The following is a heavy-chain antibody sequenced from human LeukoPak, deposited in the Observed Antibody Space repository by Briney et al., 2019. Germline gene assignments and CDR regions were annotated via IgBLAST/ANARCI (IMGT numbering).Heavy chain of an antibody. Sequence: ASVKVSCKASGYTFSTYGISWVRQAPGQGGEGMGWISAYNGNKNYAQKLQGRVTITTDTSTNTAYMELRSLRSDDTAVYYCARDFGYYYDSSGYYNPRFDYWGQGTLVTVSS. D-gene: IGHD3-22*01. V-gene: IGHV1-18*01. CDR2: ISAYNGNK. CDR3: ARDFGYYYDSSGYYNPRFDY. CDR1: GYTFSTYG. J-gene: IGHJ4*02.